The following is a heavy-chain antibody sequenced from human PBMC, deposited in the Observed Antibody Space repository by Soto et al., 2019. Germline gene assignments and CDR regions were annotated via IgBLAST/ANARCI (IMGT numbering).Heavy chain of an antibody. J-gene: IGHJ4*02. V-gene: IGHV3-33*01. CDR3: ARVDPYDAADF. Sequence: QEQLVESGGGVAQPGRSLRLSCAASGFTFTNYGMQWVRQAPGKGLEWVAVMWYDGINKHYAESVKGRFSITRDDSKNTLYLPMNILIVEDTAVYHCARVDPYDAADFWGQGPLVTVSS. CDR2: MWYDGINK. CDR1: GFTFTNYG. D-gene: IGHD3-22*01.